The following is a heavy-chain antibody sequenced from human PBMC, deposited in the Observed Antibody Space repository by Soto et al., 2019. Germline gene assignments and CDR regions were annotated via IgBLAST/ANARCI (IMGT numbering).Heavy chain of an antibody. D-gene: IGHD4-17*01. CDR2: IYSGGSGST. J-gene: IGHJ6*02. V-gene: IGHV4-4*07. CDR1: GGSINTFY. CDR3: AIDFSVYDDYGHGIYV. Sequence: LSLTCTVSGGSINTFYWTWIRQPAGKGLEWIGRIYSGGSGSTIYNPSLKSRVTMSADTSKNQFSLKLSSVTAADTAVYYCAIDFSVYDDYGHGIYVWGQGTTVTVS.